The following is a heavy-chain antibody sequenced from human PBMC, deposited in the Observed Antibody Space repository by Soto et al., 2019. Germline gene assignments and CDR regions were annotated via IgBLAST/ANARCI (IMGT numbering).Heavy chain of an antibody. D-gene: IGHD3-22*01. CDR2: IYSGGST. V-gene: IGHV3-66*01. Sequence: GGSLRLSCVASGFTFSSYWMHWVRQAPGKGLEWVSVIYSGGSTYYADSVKGRFTISRENSKNTLYLQMNSLRVEDTAVYYCASPYYYDSSGYQYYFDYWGQGTLVTVSS. CDR1: GFTFSSYW. CDR3: ASPYYYDSSGYQYYFDY. J-gene: IGHJ4*02.